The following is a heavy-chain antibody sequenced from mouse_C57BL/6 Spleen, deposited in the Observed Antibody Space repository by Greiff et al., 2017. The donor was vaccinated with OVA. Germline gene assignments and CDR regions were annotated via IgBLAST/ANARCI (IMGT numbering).Heavy chain of an antibody. CDR3: ARRYWYFDV. Sequence: EVPLVESGGGLVKPGGSLKLSCASSGFPFSDYGMHCVRQAREKGLEWVAYISSGSSTIYYADTVKGGFTISRDNAKNTLFLQMTSLRSEDTAMYYCARRYWYFDVWGTGTTVTVSS. CDR1: GFPFSDYG. J-gene: IGHJ1*03. CDR2: ISSGSSTI. V-gene: IGHV5-17*01.